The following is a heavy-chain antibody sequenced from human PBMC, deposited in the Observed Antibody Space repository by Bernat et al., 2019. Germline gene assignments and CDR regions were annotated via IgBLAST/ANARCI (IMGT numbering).Heavy chain of an antibody. CDR3: ATLYFYGSGTYSNFDY. D-gene: IGHD3-10*01. Sequence: QLQLQESGPGLVNPSETLSLTCAVSGGSISSTTYYWGWIRQPPGKGLEWIGIIYYSGSSYYNPSLKSRVTISVDTSKNQFSLKLSSVTAADTAVYYCATLYFYGSGTYSNFDYWGQGTLVTVSP. V-gene: IGHV4-39*01. J-gene: IGHJ4*02. CDR2: IYYSGSS. CDR1: GGSISSTTYY.